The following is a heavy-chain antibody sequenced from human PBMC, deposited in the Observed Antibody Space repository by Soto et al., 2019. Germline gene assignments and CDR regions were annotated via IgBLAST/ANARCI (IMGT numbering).Heavy chain of an antibody. V-gene: IGHV2-5*02. J-gene: IGHJ3*01. D-gene: IGHD6-6*01. Sequence: QITLKESGQTLVKPTQLLTLTCTFSGFSLSTRGVGVGGIRQPPGVALEWLALIYWDDDERYSPSLRTRLTITKDTSKNQVVLSMTNMEPVDTGTYYCARSYSASPDDGFDVWGQGTRVTVSS. CDR2: IYWDDDE. CDR3: ARSYSASPDDGFDV. CDR1: GFSLSTRGVG.